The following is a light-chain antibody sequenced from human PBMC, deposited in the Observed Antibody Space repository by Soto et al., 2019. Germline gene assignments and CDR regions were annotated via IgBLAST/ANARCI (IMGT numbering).Light chain of an antibody. CDR2: DDN. J-gene: IGLJ3*02. CDR3: QSYDSNNRWV. V-gene: IGLV6-57*01. Sequence: NFMLTQPHSVSESPGKTVAISCTRSSGSIASNYVQWYQQRPGSSPTTVIYDDNQRPSRVPDRFSGSIDSSSNSASLTISGLKTEDEADYYCQSYDSNNRWVFGGGTKLTVL. CDR1: SGSIASNY.